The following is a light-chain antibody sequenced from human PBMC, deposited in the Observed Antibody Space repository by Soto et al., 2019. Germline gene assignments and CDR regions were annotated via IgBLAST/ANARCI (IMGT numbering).Light chain of an antibody. Sequence: EIVLTQSPGTLSLSPGERATLSCRASRSVSSSYLAWYHHKPGQPPRLLIYGASSRATGIPDRFSGSGSGTEFTLTISRLEPEDFAVYYCQQYGSSPGTFGQGTKVEIK. CDR2: GAS. CDR3: QQYGSSPGT. V-gene: IGKV3-20*01. CDR1: RSVSSSY. J-gene: IGKJ1*01.